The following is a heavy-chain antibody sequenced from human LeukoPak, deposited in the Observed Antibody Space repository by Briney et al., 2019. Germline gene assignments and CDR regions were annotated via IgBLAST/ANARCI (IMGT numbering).Heavy chain of an antibody. D-gene: IGHD6-19*01. V-gene: IGHV1-69*13. Sequence: SVKVSCKASGGTFSSYAISWVRQAPGQGLEWMGGIITIFGTANYAQKFQGRVTITADESTSTAYMELSSLRSEDTAVYYCARGSSSGWPKNSYYFDYWGQGTLVTVSS. J-gene: IGHJ4*02. CDR3: ARGSSSGWPKNSYYFDY. CDR1: GGTFSSYA. CDR2: IITIFGTA.